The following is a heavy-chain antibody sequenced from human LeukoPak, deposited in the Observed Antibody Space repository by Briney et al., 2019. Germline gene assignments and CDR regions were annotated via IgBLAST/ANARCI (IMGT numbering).Heavy chain of an antibody. J-gene: IGHJ4*02. D-gene: IGHD3-22*01. CDR1: GFTVSDYY. CDR3: ARVGDRSDYFYYLDY. Sequence: GGSLRPSCAASGFTVSDYYMAWVRQTPGRGLEWVSHISGRASSMYHADSVKGRFTISRDSAKSSLYLQMNSLKVEDTAVYFCARVGDRSDYFYYLDYWGQGNLVTVSS. CDR2: ISGRASSM. V-gene: IGHV3-11*01.